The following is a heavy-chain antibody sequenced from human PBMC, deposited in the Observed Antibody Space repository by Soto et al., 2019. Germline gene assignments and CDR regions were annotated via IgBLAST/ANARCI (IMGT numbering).Heavy chain of an antibody. Sequence: QVQLVQSGAEVKNSGASVKVSCKASGYTFTSYGFSWVRQAPGQGLEWMGWISASNGNTNYAQKLQGRVTMTTDTPTGTAYMELRRLRSDDTATYYCARDSVRYSRDGVCYQSYYYFAMDVWGQGTTVTVS. J-gene: IGHJ6*02. D-gene: IGHD2-21*02. CDR3: ARDSVRYSRDGVCYQSYYYFAMDV. V-gene: IGHV1-18*01. CDR2: ISASNGNT. CDR1: GYTFTSYG.